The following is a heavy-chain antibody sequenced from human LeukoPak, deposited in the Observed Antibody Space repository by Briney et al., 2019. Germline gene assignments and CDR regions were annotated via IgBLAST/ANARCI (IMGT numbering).Heavy chain of an antibody. D-gene: IGHD3-22*01. CDR2: IIPIFGTA. CDR1: GGTFSNYA. CDR3: ARGKRREPPLIVVVRGFDY. V-gene: IGHV1-69*06. Sequence: ASVKVSCKASGGTFSNYAISWVRQAPGQGLEWMGGIIPIFGTANYAQKFRGRVTITADKSTSTAYMELSSLRSEDTAVYYCARGKRREPPLIVVVRGFDYWGQGTLVTVSS. J-gene: IGHJ4*02.